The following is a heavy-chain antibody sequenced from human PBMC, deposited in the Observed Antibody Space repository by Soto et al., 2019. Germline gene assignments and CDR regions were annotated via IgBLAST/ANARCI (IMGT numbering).Heavy chain of an antibody. D-gene: IGHD6-6*01. CDR3: AEGSSSSRRFDP. CDR1: GGTFSSYA. CDR2: IIPMFGTV. J-gene: IGHJ5*02. Sequence: QVQLVQSGAEVKKPGSSVKVSCKASGGTFSSYAINWVRQAPGQGLEWMGGIIPMFGTVNYAQKFQGRVTITADEPTSTAYMELNSLRSEDTAVYYCAEGSSSSRRFDPWGPGTLVTVSS. V-gene: IGHV1-69*01.